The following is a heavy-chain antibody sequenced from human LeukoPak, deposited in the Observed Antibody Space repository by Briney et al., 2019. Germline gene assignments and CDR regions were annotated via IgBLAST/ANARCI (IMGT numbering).Heavy chain of an antibody. CDR3: AKEEIVGGLSYIPSGGDY. CDR1: GFTFSSYG. J-gene: IGHJ4*02. D-gene: IGHD3-16*02. V-gene: IGHV3-30*18. Sequence: GGSLRLSCAASGFTFSSYGMHWVRQAPGKGLEWVAVISYDGSNKYYADSVKGRFTISRDNSKNTLYLQMNSLRAEDTAVYYCAKEEIVGGLSYIPSGGDYWGQGTLVTVSS. CDR2: ISYDGSNK.